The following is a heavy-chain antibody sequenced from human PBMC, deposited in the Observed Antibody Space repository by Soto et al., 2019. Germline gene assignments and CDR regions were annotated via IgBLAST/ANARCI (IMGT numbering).Heavy chain of an antibody. CDR3: AKVKGGSGSSDY. CDR1: GFTFSSYA. D-gene: IGHD3-10*01. V-gene: IGHV3-23*01. CDR2: ITTGDNT. Sequence: EVQLLESGGGWVQPGGSLRLSCAASGFTFSSYALNWVRQAPGKGLEWASGITTGDNTYDADSVKGRFTISRDNSKNTLYLQMNNLRAEDTAVYYCAKVKGGSGSSDYWGQGTLVTVSS. J-gene: IGHJ4*02.